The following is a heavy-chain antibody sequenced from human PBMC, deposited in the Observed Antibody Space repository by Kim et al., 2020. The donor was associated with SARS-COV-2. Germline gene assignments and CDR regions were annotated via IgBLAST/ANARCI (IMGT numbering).Heavy chain of an antibody. V-gene: IGHV1-3*01. Sequence: FQGRVTITRDTSASTAYMELSSLRSEDTAVYYCARSGYSSGWTPIYYFDYWGQGTLVTVSS. D-gene: IGHD6-19*01. CDR3: ARSGYSSGWTPIYYFDY. J-gene: IGHJ4*02.